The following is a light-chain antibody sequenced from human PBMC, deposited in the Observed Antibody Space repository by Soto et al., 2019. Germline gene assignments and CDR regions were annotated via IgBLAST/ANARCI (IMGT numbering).Light chain of an antibody. V-gene: IGKV1-9*01. CDR3: QQVNSYPFT. CDR2: AAV. J-gene: IGKJ5*01. Sequence: DIQLTQSPSVLSASVGDTVTITCRASQALSNYLAWYQQKPGKAPNLLIYAAVTLQSGVPSRFSGGGSGTEFTLTISSLQPEDFATYYCQQVNSYPFTFGQGTRLEIK. CDR1: QALSNY.